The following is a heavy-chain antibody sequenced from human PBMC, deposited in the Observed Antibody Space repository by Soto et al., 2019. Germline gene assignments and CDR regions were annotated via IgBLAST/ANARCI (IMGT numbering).Heavy chain of an antibody. J-gene: IGHJ4*02. Sequence: GGSLKLSCAASGFKCSNYNMSWVRQAPGKGLEWVSLISATGGGTYYADSVKGRFTISRDNSHNTLYLQVHSLTAEDTAVYYCAKDRRAGGNSAFYFDFWGPGAQVTVS. V-gene: IGHV3-23*01. CDR3: AKDRRAGGNSAFYFDF. D-gene: IGHD1-1*01. CDR1: GFKCSNYN. CDR2: ISATGGGT.